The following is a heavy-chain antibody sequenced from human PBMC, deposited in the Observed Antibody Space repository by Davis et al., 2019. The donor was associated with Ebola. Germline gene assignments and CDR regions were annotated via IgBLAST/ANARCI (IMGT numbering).Heavy chain of an antibody. CDR1: GFTFSSYG. D-gene: IGHD6-19*01. CDR2: IRFDGSNK. J-gene: IGHJ4*02. CDR3: ARGPAYSSGYFDY. Sequence: GESLKISCAASGFTFSSYGMHWVRQAPGRGLEWVAFIRFDGSNKYYADSVKGRFTISRDNSKNTLYLQMNSLRAEDTAVYYCARGPAYSSGYFDYWGQGTLVTVSS. V-gene: IGHV3-30*02.